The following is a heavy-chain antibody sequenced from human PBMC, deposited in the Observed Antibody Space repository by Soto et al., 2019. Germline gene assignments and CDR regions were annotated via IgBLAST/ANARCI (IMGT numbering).Heavy chain of an antibody. Sequence: QVQLVQSGAEVKKPGASVKVSCKASGYTFTSYGISWVRQAPGQGLEWMGWISAYNGNTNYAQKLKGRVTMTTDTSTSKAYMELRSLRSDDTDVYYCASTEMAYSSSWTTYYYYYYGMDVWGQGTTVTVSS. D-gene: IGHD6-13*01. CDR2: ISAYNGNT. V-gene: IGHV1-18*01. CDR3: ASTEMAYSSSWTTYYYYYYGMDV. J-gene: IGHJ6*02. CDR1: GYTFTSYG.